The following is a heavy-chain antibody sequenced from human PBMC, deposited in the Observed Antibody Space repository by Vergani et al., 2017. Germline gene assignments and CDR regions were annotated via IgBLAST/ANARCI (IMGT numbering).Heavy chain of an antibody. CDR1: GYTFSNYY. CDR2: INPSGGHT. J-gene: IGHJ4*02. V-gene: IGHV1-46*03. D-gene: IGHD3-9*01. Sequence: QVQVVQSGAEVKKSGASVKVSCKTSGYTFSNYYMHWVRQAPGQGLEWMGIINPSGGHTNYAQKFQGRVTMTRDTSTSTVYMELSSLRSEDTAIYYCARGGYGIVTDYRYWGQGTLVTVSA. CDR3: ARGGYGIVTDYRY.